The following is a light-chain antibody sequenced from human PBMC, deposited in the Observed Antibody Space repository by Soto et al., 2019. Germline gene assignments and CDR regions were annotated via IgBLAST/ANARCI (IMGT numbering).Light chain of an antibody. CDR1: QSISSW. CDR3: QQYNSYSYT. CDR2: KAY. Sequence: DIQMTQSPSTLSASVGDRVTITCRASQSISSWLAWYQQKPGKAPKLLIYKAYSLESGVPSRFSGSGSGTEFTLTISSLQPDDFAPYYCQQYNSYSYTFGQGTKLEIK. V-gene: IGKV1-5*03. J-gene: IGKJ2*01.